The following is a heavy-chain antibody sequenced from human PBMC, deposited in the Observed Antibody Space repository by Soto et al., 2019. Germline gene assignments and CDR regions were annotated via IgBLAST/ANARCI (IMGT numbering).Heavy chain of an antibody. CDR2: ISGSGGST. V-gene: IGHV3-23*01. Sequence: GGSLRLSCAASGFTFSSYAMSWVRQAPGKGLEWVSAISGSGGSTYYADSVKGRFTISRDNSKNTLYLQMNSLRAEDTAVYYCARVSRGDRYYYYYGMDVWGQGTTVTVSS. J-gene: IGHJ6*02. CDR1: GFTFSSYA. CDR3: ARVSRGDRYYYYYGMDV.